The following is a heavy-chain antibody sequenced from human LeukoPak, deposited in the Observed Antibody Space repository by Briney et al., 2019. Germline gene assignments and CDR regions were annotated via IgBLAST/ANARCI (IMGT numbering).Heavy chain of an antibody. CDR1: GFTFSGSA. CDR2: IRSKANSYAT. Sequence: PGGSLRLSCAASGFTFSGSAMHWVRQAPGKGLEWVGRIRSKANSYATAYAASVKGRFTISRDDSKNTAYLQMNSLKTEDTAVYYCTTSQYYDDRSGYPADYWGQRTLDTVSS. J-gene: IGHJ4*02. D-gene: IGHD3-22*01. V-gene: IGHV3-73*01. CDR3: TTSQYYDDRSGYPADY.